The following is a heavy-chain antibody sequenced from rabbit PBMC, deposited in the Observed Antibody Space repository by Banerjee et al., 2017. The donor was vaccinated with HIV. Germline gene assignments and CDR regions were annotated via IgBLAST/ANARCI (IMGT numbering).Heavy chain of an antibody. CDR1: GFSFSSYYY. Sequence: QSLEESGGDLVKPGASLTLTCTASGFSFSSYYYMYWVRQAPGKGLEWIGFIDTNTGKTFYASWAKGRFTISKTSPTTVTLQMTTLTAADTATYFCARSYAGYADTSLNLWGPGTLVTVS. V-gene: IGHV1S40*01. CDR2: IDTNTGKT. CDR3: ARSYAGYADTSLNL. D-gene: IGHD4-2*01. J-gene: IGHJ4*01.